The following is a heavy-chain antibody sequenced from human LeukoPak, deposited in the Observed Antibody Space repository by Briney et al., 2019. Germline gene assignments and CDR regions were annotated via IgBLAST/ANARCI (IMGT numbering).Heavy chain of an antibody. CDR2: INHSGST. CDR1: GGSFRGYY. CDR3: ARINVVITPYYYYGMDV. J-gene: IGHJ6*02. Sequence: PSETLSLTCAVYGGSFRGYYWSWIRQPPGKGLEWIGEINHSGSTNYNPSLKSRVAISVDTSKNQFSLKLSSVTAADTAVYYCARINVVITPYYYYGMDVWGQGTTVTVSS. D-gene: IGHD3-22*01. V-gene: IGHV4-34*01.